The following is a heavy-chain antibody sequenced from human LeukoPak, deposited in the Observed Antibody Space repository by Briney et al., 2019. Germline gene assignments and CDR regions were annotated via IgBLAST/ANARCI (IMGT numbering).Heavy chain of an antibody. CDR1: GFTFSSYE. Sequence: GGSLRLSCAASGFTFSSYEMNWVRQTPGKGLEWVSYITSSGGTIYYADSVKGRFTISRDNAKNSLYLQMNSLRAEDTAAYYCARSSGYYYFDFDYWGQGTLVTVSS. V-gene: IGHV3-48*03. CDR3: ARSSGYYYFDFDY. D-gene: IGHD3-22*01. CDR2: ITSSGGTI. J-gene: IGHJ4*02.